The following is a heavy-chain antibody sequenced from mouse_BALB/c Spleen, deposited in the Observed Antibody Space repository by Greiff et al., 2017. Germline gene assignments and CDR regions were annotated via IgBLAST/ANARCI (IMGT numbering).Heavy chain of an antibody. CDR3: ARCRRGASYFDF. CDR2: IDPSDSET. CDR1: GYTFTSYW. Sequence: QVQLKQPGAELVRPGASVTLSCKASGYTFTSYWMHWVNQRPGQGLDWIGMIDPSDSETHYNQMFKEKTTLTVDKSYSTAYMQLSSQTSEDAAVYYGARCRRGASYFDFWGAGTTVTVSS. D-gene: IGHD6-1*01. V-gene: IGHV1-52*01. J-gene: IGHJ1*01.